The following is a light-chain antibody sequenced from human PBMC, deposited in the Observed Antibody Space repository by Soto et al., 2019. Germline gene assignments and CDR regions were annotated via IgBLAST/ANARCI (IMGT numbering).Light chain of an antibody. J-gene: IGKJ1*01. CDR3: QQYGSSPPWT. CDR2: GAS. Sequence: EIVLTQSPGTLSLSPGERATLSCRASQIVTSSYLAWYQQKPGQAPRLLIYGASSRATGIPDRFSGSGSGNDFTLTISRLEPEDFAVYYCQQYGSSPPWTFGQGTKVEIK. CDR1: QIVTSSY. V-gene: IGKV3-20*01.